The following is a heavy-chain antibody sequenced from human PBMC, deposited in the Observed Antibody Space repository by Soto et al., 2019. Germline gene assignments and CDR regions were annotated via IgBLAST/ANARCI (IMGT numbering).Heavy chain of an antibody. CDR1: GGTFSSYA. J-gene: IGHJ6*02. CDR3: AREGQQQWLVGYYYYGMDV. CDR2: IIPIFGTA. V-gene: IGHV1-69*13. D-gene: IGHD6-19*01. Sequence: SVKVSCKASGGTFSSYAISWVRQAPGQGLEWMGGIIPIFGTANYAQKFQGRVTITADESTSTAYMELSSLRSEDTAVYYCAREGQQQWLVGYYYYGMDVWGQGTTVTVSS.